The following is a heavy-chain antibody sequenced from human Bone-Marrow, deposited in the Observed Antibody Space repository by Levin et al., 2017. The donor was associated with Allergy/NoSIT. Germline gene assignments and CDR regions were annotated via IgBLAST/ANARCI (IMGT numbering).Heavy chain of an antibody. CDR1: FFLFSSSF. Sequence: SLKISFSSSFFLFSSSFLPFFLPSPVKGLEWVSGISWNSGSIGYADSVKGRFTISRDNAHNSLYLQMNSLRVEDTALYYCVKDIDSSGYEGFDYWGQGTLVTVSS. CDR2: ISWNSGSI. V-gene: IGHV3-9*01. CDR3: VKDIDSSGYEGFDY. J-gene: IGHJ4*02. D-gene: IGHD3-22*01.